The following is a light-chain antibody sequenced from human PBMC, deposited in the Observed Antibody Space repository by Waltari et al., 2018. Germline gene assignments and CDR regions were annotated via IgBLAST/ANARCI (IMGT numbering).Light chain of an antibody. CDR1: SGHSSNV. CDR2: VNSDGSH. J-gene: IGLJ3*02. Sequence: QLVLTQSPSASASLGASVKLTCTLSSGHSSNVVAWLQQRPEKGPRYLMKVNSDGSHSRGDEIPDLFSGSSSGAERYLTISTLQAEDEADYYCQTGGHGTWVFGGGTGLTVV. CDR3: QTGGHGTWV. V-gene: IGLV4-69*01.